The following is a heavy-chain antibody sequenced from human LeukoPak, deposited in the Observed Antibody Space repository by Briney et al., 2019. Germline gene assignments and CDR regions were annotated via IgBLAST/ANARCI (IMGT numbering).Heavy chain of an antibody. Sequence: GSLRLSRAASGFIFSDHWMHWVRQAPGEGLVWLSRINNDGSSTIYADSVKGRFTFSRDNAENTLFLEMSSLRVEDTAVYYCVRERNNFWSGHHSIFDSWGQGTLVTVSS. CDR1: GFIFSDHW. J-gene: IGHJ4*02. CDR2: INNDGSST. V-gene: IGHV3-74*01. CDR3: VRERNNFWSGHHSIFDS. D-gene: IGHD3-3*01.